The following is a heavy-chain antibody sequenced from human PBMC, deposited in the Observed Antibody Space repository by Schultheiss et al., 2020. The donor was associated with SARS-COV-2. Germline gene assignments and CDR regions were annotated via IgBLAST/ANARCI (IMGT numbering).Heavy chain of an antibody. CDR2: ISYDGSNK. Sequence: GGSLRLSCAASGFTFSSYAMHWVRQAPGKGLEWVAVISYDGSNKYYADSVKGRFTISRDNSKNTLYLQMNSLRAEDTAVYYCAGTTVVNLYYFDYWGQGTLVTVSS. CDR3: AGTTVVNLYYFDY. D-gene: IGHD4-23*01. V-gene: IGHV3-30*07. CDR1: GFTFSSYA. J-gene: IGHJ4*02.